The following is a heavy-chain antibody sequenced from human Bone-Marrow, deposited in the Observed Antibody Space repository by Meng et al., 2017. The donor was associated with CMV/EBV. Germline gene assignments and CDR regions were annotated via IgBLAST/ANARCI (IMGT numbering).Heavy chain of an antibody. CDR1: GGSISSYH. CDR2: INHSGST. V-gene: IGHV4-34*01. J-gene: IGHJ4*02. CDR3: ARAGYKYSSSWYTLRWFDY. Sequence: SETLSLTCTVSGGSISSYHWSWIRQPPGKGLEWIGEINHSGSTNYNPSLKSRVTISVDTSKIQFSLKLSSVSAAVTAVYYCARAGYKYSSSWYTLRWFDYWGQGTLVTVSS. D-gene: IGHD6-13*01.